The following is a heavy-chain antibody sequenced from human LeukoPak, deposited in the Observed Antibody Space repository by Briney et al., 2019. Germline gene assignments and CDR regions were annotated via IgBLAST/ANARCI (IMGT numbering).Heavy chain of an antibody. CDR1: GFTFSSYA. D-gene: IGHD3-9*01. CDR3: ARDRGDDILTGPSYGMDV. Sequence: GGSLRLSCAASGFTFSSYAMHWVRQAPGKGLEWVAVISYDGSNKYYADSVKGRFTISRDNSKNTLYLQTNSLRAEDTAVYYCARDRGDDILTGPSYGMDVWGQGTTVTVSS. J-gene: IGHJ6*02. V-gene: IGHV3-30-3*01. CDR2: ISYDGSNK.